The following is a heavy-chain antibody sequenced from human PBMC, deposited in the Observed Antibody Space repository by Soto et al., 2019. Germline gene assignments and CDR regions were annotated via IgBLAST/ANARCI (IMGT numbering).Heavy chain of an antibody. D-gene: IGHD6-13*01. CDR2: IYSAGSA. Sequence: GGSLRLSCAASGFTVSSYHMSWVRQAPGEGLEWISVIYSAGSADFADSVKGRFTISRDNSKNTLYLQMSSLRAEDTAVYYCARVHSSSHHHFDYCGQGTLVTVSS. CDR3: ARVHSSSHHHFDY. V-gene: IGHV3-66*01. CDR1: GFTVSSYH. J-gene: IGHJ4*02.